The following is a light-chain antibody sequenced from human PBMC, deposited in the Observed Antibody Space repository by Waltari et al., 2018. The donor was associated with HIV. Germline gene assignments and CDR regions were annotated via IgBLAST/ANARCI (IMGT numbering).Light chain of an antibody. V-gene: IGLV1-47*01. CDR1: TYNIGSKD. CDR2: RMN. Sequence: QSVLTQSPSASGTPGQRVTISCSGSTYNIGSKDVYWFQHLPGTAPKLLIYRMNQRRSGLPDRLSGSKAGTSASLAISGLRSDDEADYYCAAWDDNLSSYVFGNGTTVTV. J-gene: IGLJ1*01. CDR3: AAWDDNLSSYV.